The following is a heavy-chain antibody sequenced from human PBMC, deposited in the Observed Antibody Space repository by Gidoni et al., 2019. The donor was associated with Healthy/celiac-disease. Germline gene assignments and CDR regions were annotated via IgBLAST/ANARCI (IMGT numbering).Heavy chain of an antibody. Sequence: EVQLLESGGGLVQPGGSLRLSCAASGFTFSSYAMSWVRQAPGKGLEWVSAISGSGGSTYYADSVKGRFTISRDNSKNTLYLQMNSLRAEDTAVYYCAKDPSIVGATHWYFDLWGRGTLVTVSS. D-gene: IGHD1-26*01. CDR2: ISGSGGST. CDR3: AKDPSIVGATHWYFDL. CDR1: GFTFSSYA. J-gene: IGHJ2*01. V-gene: IGHV3-23*01.